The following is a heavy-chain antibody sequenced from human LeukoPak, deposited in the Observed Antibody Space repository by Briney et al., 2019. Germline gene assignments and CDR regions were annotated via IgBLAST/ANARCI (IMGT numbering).Heavy chain of an antibody. D-gene: IGHD4-17*01. J-gene: IGHJ4*02. Sequence: ASVKVSCKASGYTFTGYYMHWLRQAPGQGLEWMGWINPNSGGTNYAQKFQGRVTMTRDTSISTAYMELSRLRSDDTAVYYCARDTVTTSYNFNYWGQGTLVTVSS. CDR1: GYTFTGYY. CDR3: ARDTVTTSYNFNY. CDR2: INPNSGGT. V-gene: IGHV1-2*02.